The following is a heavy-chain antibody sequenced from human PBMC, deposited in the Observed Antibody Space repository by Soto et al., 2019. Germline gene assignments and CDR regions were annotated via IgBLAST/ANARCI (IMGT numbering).Heavy chain of an antibody. D-gene: IGHD3-16*01. CDR1: GGTFSSCA. V-gene: IGHV1-69*06. CDR2: IIPIFGTA. CDR3: AREGGSDSYDAFDI. Sequence: SVKVSCKASGGTFSSCAISWVRQAPGQGLEWMGGIIPIFGTANYAQKFQGRVTITADKSTSTAYMELSSLRSEDTAVYYCAREGGSDSYDAFDIWGQGTMVTVSS. J-gene: IGHJ3*02.